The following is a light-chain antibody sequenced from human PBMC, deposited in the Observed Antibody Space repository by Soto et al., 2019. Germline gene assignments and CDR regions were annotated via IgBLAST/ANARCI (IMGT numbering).Light chain of an antibody. CDR3: QQSYTSPTT. CDR1: QSIGKH. V-gene: IGKV1-39*01. CDR2: GAS. J-gene: IGKJ5*01. Sequence: DIQMTQSPSTLSGSVGDRVTITCRASQSIGKHLNWYQQKPGKAPKFLIYGASTLQSGVPSRFTGSGSGTDFTLTVNSLQAEDFATYYCQQSYTSPTTFGQGTRLEI.